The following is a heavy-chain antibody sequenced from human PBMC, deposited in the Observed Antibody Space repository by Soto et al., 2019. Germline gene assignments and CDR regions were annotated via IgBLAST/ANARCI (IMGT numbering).Heavy chain of an antibody. D-gene: IGHD1-1*01. CDR2: TSYDGNNE. J-gene: IGHJ4*02. CDR1: GYTFSNYA. V-gene: IGHV3-30*18. CDR3: AKDKGVFNWATSYFDY. Sequence: GSLRLSCAASGYTFSNYAMHWVRQAPGKGLEWVALTSYDGNNEYYTDSVKGRFTISRDNSKNTLFLQMNSPRPEDTAVYYCAKDKGVFNWATSYFDYWGQGALVTVSS.